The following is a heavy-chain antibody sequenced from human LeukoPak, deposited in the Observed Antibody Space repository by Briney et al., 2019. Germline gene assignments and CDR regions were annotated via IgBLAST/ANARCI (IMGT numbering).Heavy chain of an antibody. CDR2: IFTTGPG. CDR3: AGSWDAERSFDP. V-gene: IGHV4-61*09. CDR1: GASINSSPYY. Sequence: KPSQTLSLTCTVSGASINSSPYYWTWIRQPAGKGLEWIGHIFTTGPGSYNPSLRSRVTISRDTSKSEFSLSLNSLTAADTAVYYCAGSWDAERSFDPWGQGTLVTVSS. J-gene: IGHJ5*02. D-gene: IGHD1-26*01.